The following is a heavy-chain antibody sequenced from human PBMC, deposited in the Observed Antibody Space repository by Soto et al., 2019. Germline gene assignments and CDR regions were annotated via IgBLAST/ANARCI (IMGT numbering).Heavy chain of an antibody. CDR1: GITVSSNY. V-gene: IGHV3-66*01. CDR3: ARGGLGFSSSGLDY. D-gene: IGHD6-13*01. J-gene: IGHJ4*02. Sequence: EVQLVESGGGLVQPGGSLRLSCAASGITVSSNYMSWVRQAPGKGLEWVSVIYSGGSTYYADSVKGRFTISRDNSKNTLYLQMNSLRAEDTALYYCARGGLGFSSSGLDYWGQGTLVTVSS. CDR2: IYSGGST.